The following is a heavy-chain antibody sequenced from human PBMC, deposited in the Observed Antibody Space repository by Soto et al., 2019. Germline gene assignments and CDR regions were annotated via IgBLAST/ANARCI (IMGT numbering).Heavy chain of an antibody. CDR2: IKQDGSQK. Sequence: PGGSLRLSCAASGFIFSSYWMNWVRQAPGKGLEWVANIKQDGSQKYYMDSVKGRFTISRDNAKNSLYLQMNSLRAEDTAVYYCARDHSSSYGSDYWGQGTLVTVSS. D-gene: IGHD6-6*01. CDR3: ARDHSSSYGSDY. J-gene: IGHJ4*02. V-gene: IGHV3-7*01. CDR1: GFIFSSYW.